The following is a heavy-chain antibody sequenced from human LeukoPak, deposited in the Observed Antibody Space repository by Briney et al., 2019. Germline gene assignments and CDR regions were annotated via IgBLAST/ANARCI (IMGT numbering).Heavy chain of an antibody. CDR1: GFIFSDYA. CDR3: AKDLVVVTPSGVLDV. J-gene: IGHJ3*01. V-gene: IGHV3-23*01. CDR2: VSVSGDST. Sequence: PGGSLRLSCAASGFIFSDYAMTWVRQAPGRGLAWVSPVSVSGDSTYHADSARGRFTVSRDNSKNTLFLQMHSLRAEDTAIYFCAKDLVVVTPSGVLDVWGQGTMVTVSS. D-gene: IGHD2-21*02.